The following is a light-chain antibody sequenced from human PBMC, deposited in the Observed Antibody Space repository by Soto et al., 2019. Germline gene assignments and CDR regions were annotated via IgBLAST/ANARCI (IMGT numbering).Light chain of an antibody. CDR1: NIGSKS. CDR2: YDR. Sequence: SYELTQPPSVSVAPGKTARITCGGNNIGSKSVHWYQQKPGQAPVLVIYYDRGRPSGIPERFSGSNSGNTATLTISRVEAGDEADYYCQVWDSSSDHVVFGGGTKVTVL. CDR3: QVWDSSSDHVV. V-gene: IGLV3-21*04. J-gene: IGLJ2*01.